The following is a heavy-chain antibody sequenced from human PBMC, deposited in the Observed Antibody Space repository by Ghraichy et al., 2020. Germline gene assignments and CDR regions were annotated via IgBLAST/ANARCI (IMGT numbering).Heavy chain of an antibody. CDR3: VREGQEVGKSGFDL. V-gene: IGHV3-11*06. CDR1: GFRFRNHY. CDR2: ISRNGRDT. J-gene: IGHJ5*02. D-gene: IGHD6-25*01. Sequence: LSLTCGTSGFRFRNHYMSWVRQAPGKGLEWDSLISRNGRDTNYADSVRGRFTISRDNAKNSLYLQLNTLRVEDTAVYYCVREGQEVGKSGFDLWGQGTLVTVSS.